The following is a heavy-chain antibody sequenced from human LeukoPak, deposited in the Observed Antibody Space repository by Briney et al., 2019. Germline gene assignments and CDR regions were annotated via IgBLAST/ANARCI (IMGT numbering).Heavy chain of an antibody. CDR1: GFTFSTYS. CDR2: VSGSSGTI. CDR3: AREYNGFDY. Sequence: GGSLRLSCTASGFTFSTYSMNWVRQAPGKGPEWLSYVSGSSGTIYYADSVKGRFTISRDNGKNSLYLQMNSLRAEDTAVYYCAREYNGFDYWGQGTLVTVSS. V-gene: IGHV3-48*01. D-gene: IGHD1-1*01. J-gene: IGHJ4*02.